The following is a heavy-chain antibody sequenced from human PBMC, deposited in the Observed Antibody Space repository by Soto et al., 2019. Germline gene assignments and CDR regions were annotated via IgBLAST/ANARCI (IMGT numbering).Heavy chain of an antibody. J-gene: IGHJ4*02. CDR2: IYHTGST. V-gene: IGHV4-4*02. CDR3: ARVIAARPFDQ. D-gene: IGHD6-25*01. CDR1: GDSISSSYF. Sequence: SETLSLTCAVSGDSISSSYFWNWVRQPPGKGLEWIGEIYHTGSTNYNPSLKSRVTISVDKSKNQFSLKLTSVSAADTAVYYCARVIAARPFDQWGQGAPVTVSS.